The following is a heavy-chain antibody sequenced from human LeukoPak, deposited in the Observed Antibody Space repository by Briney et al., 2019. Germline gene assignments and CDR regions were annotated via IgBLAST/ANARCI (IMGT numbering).Heavy chain of an antibody. CDR1: GFTFSSYG. V-gene: IGHV3-33*01. CDR3: ARGGGWYYYYGMDV. J-gene: IGHJ6*02. Sequence: GGSLRLSCAASGFTFSSYGMHWVRQAPGKGLEWVAVLWYHGSNKHYADSVKGRFTISRDNSKNAMYLQMNSLSAEDTAVYYCARGGGWYYYYGMDVWGQGTTVTVSS. D-gene: IGHD2-15*01. CDR2: LWYHGSNK.